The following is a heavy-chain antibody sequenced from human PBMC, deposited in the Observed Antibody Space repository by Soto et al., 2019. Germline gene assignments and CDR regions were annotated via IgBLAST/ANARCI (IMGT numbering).Heavy chain of an antibody. J-gene: IGHJ6*02. V-gene: IGHV4-61*08. D-gene: IGHD1-7*01. CDR1: GGSVSIGDYS. CDR2: IFYTGNT. CDR3: ARDWELRRMDV. Sequence: QVQLQESGPGLMKPSETLSLTCTVSGGSVSIGDYSWTWIRQPPGKGLEWIGYIFYTGNTNYSPSLKGRVTMSVDRSRNQFSLRLSSVTAADTAVYYCARDWELRRMDVWGQGTTVTVSS.